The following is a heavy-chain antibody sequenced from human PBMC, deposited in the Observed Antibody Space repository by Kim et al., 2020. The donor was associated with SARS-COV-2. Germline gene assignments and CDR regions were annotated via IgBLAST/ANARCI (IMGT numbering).Heavy chain of an antibody. D-gene: IGHD2-2*01. Sequence: DSVRGRFTSSGDNSKNTLYLQMNSLRAEDTAVYYCAKSFPEYQLCRYFDLWGRGTLVTVSS. CDR3: AKSFPEYQLCRYFDL. V-gene: IGHV3-23*01. J-gene: IGHJ2*01.